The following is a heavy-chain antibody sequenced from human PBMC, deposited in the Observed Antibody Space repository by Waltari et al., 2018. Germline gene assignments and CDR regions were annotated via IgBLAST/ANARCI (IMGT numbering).Heavy chain of an antibody. Sequence: EVQLVESGGGLIQPGGSLRLSCAASGFTVSSNYMSWVRQAPGKGVGGVSVIYSGGSTYYADSVKGRFTISRDNSKNTLYLQMNSLRAEDTAVYYCARTYAQPHNWFDPWGQGTLVTVSS. CDR1: GFTVSSNY. D-gene: IGHD2-2*01. V-gene: IGHV3-53*01. CDR2: IYSGGST. J-gene: IGHJ5*02. CDR3: ARTYAQPHNWFDP.